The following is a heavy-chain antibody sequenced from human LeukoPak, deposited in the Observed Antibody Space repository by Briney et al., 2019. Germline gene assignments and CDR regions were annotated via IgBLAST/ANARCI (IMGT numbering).Heavy chain of an antibody. CDR3: ARSPPKTNYYDYCSGMAV. V-gene: IGHV4-34*01. Sequence: SETLSLTCAVYGGFFSGYYWSWIRQPPGKGLKWIGEINYSGSTNYNPSLKSRVTISVDTSKNQFSLKLSSVTAADTAVYYCARSPPKTNYYDYCSGMAVWGQGTTVTVSS. CDR1: GGFFSGYY. CDR2: INYSGST. D-gene: IGHD4/OR15-4a*01. J-gene: IGHJ6*02.